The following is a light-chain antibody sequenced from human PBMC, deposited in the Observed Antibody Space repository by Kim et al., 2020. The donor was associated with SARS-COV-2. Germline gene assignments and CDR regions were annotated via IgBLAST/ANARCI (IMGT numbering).Light chain of an antibody. CDR2: AAS. V-gene: IGKV1-17*03. J-gene: IGKJ4*01. CDR1: QGVRDN. CDR3: LQHKSYPLT. Sequence: ASVRDRVTLTCRASQGVRDNLAWFQQKPGKVPKRLIYAASSLQSGVPSRFSGSGSGTEFTLTISSLQPEDFATYYCLQHKSYPLTFGGGTKVDIK.